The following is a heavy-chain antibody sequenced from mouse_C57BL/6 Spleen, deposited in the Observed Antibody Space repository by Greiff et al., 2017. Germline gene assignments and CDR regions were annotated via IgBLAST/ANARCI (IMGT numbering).Heavy chain of an antibody. Sequence: EVQLQESGPGLVKPSQSLSLTCSVTGYSITSGYYWNWIRQFPGNKLEWMGYISYDGSNNYNPSLKNRISITRDTSKNQFFLKLNSVTTEDTATYYCARDSPTGTLDYWGQGTTLTVSS. CDR1: GYSITSGYY. CDR3: ARDSPTGTLDY. CDR2: ISYDGSN. V-gene: IGHV3-6*01. D-gene: IGHD4-1*02. J-gene: IGHJ2*01.